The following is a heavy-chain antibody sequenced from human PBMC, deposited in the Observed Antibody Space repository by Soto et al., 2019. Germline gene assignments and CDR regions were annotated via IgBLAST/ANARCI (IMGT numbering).Heavy chain of an antibody. Sequence: PSETLSLTCTVSGGSISSGGYYWSWIRQHPGKGLEWIGYIYYSGSTYYNPSLKSRVTISVDTSKNQFSLKLSSVTAADTAVYYCARVPIGFGVVTRVGDDFDIWGQGTMVTVSS. CDR3: ARVPIGFGVVTRVGDDFDI. V-gene: IGHV4-31*03. CDR2: IYYSGST. J-gene: IGHJ3*02. D-gene: IGHD3-3*01. CDR1: GGSISSGGYY.